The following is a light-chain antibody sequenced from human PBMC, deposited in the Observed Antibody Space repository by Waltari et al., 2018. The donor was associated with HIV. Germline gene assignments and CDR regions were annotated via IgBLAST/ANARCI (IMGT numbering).Light chain of an antibody. CDR2: GNS. Sequence: QPVLTQPPSVSGAPGQGVTISCSGSDSTLGAFSDLHLYRQLPGPAPKLLIYGNSDRPSGVPDRFSGSRSGTSASLAITGLQAEDEADYYCQSYDINLRGYVFGTGTKVTVL. CDR3: QSYDINLRGYV. V-gene: IGLV1-40*01. J-gene: IGLJ1*01. CDR1: DSTLGAFSD.